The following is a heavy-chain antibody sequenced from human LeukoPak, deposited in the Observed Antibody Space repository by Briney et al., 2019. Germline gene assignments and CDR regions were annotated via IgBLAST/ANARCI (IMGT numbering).Heavy chain of an antibody. Sequence: ASVKVSCKASGYTFTGYYMHWVRQAPGQGLEWMGWINPNSGGTNYAQKFQGRVTMTEDTSTDTAYMELSSLRSEDTAVYYCATEGHDYWGQGTLVTVSS. J-gene: IGHJ4*02. CDR1: GYTFTGYY. CDR2: INPNSGGT. V-gene: IGHV1-2*02. CDR3: ATEGHDY.